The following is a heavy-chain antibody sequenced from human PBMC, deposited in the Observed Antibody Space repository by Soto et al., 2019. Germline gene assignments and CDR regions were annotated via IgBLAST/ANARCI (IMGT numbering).Heavy chain of an antibody. Sequence: GGSLRLSCAASGFTFSSYGMHWVRQAPGKGLEWVAVISYDGSNKYYADSVKGRFTISRDNSKNTLYLQMNSLRAEDTAVYYCATDLGYSISWYSYYYYGMDVWGQGTTVTVSS. D-gene: IGHD6-13*01. CDR3: ATDLGYSISWYSYYYYGMDV. V-gene: IGHV3-30*03. CDR2: ISYDGSNK. CDR1: GFTFSSYG. J-gene: IGHJ6*02.